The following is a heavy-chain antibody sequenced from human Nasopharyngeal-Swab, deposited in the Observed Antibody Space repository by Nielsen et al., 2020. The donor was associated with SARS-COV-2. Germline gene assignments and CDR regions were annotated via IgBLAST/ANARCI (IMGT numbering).Heavy chain of an antibody. Sequence: GESLKISCAASGFTFSDYYMSWIRQAPGKGLEWVSGISGSGGSTYYADSVKGRFTISRDNSKNTLYLQMNSLRAEDTAVYYCAKEGGPTTIVVVIPYYFDYWGQGTLVTVSS. J-gene: IGHJ4*02. CDR1: GFTFSDYY. V-gene: IGHV3-23*01. D-gene: IGHD3-22*01. CDR2: ISGSGGST. CDR3: AKEGGPTTIVVVIPYYFDY.